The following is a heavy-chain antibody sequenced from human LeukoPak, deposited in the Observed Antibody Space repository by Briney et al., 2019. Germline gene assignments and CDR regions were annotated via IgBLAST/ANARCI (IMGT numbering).Heavy chain of an antibody. V-gene: IGHV1-18*01. CDR1: GGTFSSYA. CDR3: ARDQGATAMGLS. D-gene: IGHD5-18*01. CDR2: ISAYNGNT. J-gene: IGHJ4*02. Sequence: GSSVKVSCKASGGTFSSYAISWVRQAPGQGLEWMGWISAYNGNTNYAQKLQGRVTMTTDTSTSTAYMELRSLRSDDTAVYYCARDQGATAMGLSWGQGTLVTVSS.